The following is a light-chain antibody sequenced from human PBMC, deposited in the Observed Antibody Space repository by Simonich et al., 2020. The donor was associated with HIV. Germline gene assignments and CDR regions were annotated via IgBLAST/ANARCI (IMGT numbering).Light chain of an antibody. CDR1: QSIGRY. V-gene: IGKV1-39*01. CDR2: AAS. CDR3: QQSLTIPFT. J-gene: IGKJ2*01. Sequence: DSQMTQSPSTLSASVGDRVTNTCRASQSIGRYLNWYQQKPGKAPKTLIYAASSLQSGVPSRFSGSGSGTDFTLTISSLRPEDSATYYCQQSLTIPFTFGQGTKLEI.